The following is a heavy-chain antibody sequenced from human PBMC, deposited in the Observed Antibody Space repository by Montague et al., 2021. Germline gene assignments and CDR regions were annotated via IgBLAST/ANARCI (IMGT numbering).Heavy chain of an antibody. CDR3: AKNRAAPGRSSFDY. Sequence: SLSLSCAASGFTFSGYAMSWVRQAPGKGLEGVSGTSATGGGTFYANSVKGRFIISRDNSKNTLFLQMNSLRADDTAVYYCAKNRAAPGRSSFDYWGQGTLVTVSS. J-gene: IGHJ4*02. D-gene: IGHD6-13*01. CDR1: GFTFSGYA. CDR2: TSATGGGT. V-gene: IGHV3-23*01.